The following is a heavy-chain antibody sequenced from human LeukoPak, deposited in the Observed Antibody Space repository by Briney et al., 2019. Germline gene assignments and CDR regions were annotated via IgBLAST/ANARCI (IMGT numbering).Heavy chain of an antibody. CDR1: GMMFSSYE. CDR2: ISSSGNTR. CDR3: ASAMLASDSSGYYTSDYFEH. D-gene: IGHD3-22*01. V-gene: IGHV3-48*03. Sequence: PWGSLRLSCTASGMMFSSYEMYWVRQAPGKGLQWISYISSSGNTRKYADSVKGRFTISRDNAKKSLQLEMSGLRGDDSAIYYCASAMLASDSSGYYTSDYFEHWGQGTLVSVSS. J-gene: IGHJ4*02.